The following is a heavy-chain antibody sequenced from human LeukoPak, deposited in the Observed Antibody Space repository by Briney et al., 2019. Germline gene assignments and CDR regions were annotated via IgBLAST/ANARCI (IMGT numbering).Heavy chain of an antibody. V-gene: IGHV3-23*01. CDR3: ANLATVTTRGVFDI. CDR1: GFTFDTYA. CDR2: ISGSGGST. D-gene: IGHD4-17*01. Sequence: GGSLRLSCAASGFTFDTYAMSWVRQAPGKGLEWVSGISGSGGSTYFADSVKGRFTISRDESKNTLYLQMNSLRAEDTAVYYCANLATVTTRGVFDIWGQGTMVTISS. J-gene: IGHJ3*02.